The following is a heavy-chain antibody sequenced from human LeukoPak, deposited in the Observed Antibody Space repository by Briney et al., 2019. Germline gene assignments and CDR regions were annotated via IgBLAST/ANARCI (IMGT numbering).Heavy chain of an antibody. D-gene: IGHD6-19*01. J-gene: IGHJ4*02. CDR3: ARGPFYSSGWSPHY. CDR2: INSDESSR. CDR1: GFSFSSYW. V-gene: IGHV3-74*01. Sequence: GGSLRLSCAASGFSFSSYWMHWVRQPPGKGLVWVAHINSDESSRYYADSVNGRFTISRDNAKNTLYLQMNSLRAEDTAVYYCARGPFYSSGWSPHYWGQGTLVTVSS.